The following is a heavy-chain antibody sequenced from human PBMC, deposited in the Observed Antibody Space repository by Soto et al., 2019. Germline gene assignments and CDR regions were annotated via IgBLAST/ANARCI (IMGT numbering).Heavy chain of an antibody. CDR1: GGPISSYY. V-gene: IGHV4-4*07. D-gene: IGHD3-22*01. Sequence: LSVTSTFSGGPISSYYCSWILQPAGKGLEWIGRIYTSGSTNYNPSLKSRVTMSVDTSKNPFSLKLSSVTAADTAVYYCARDSGHYYDSSGLFDYWGQGNLVTVSS. CDR2: IYTSGST. CDR3: ARDSGHYYDSSGLFDY. J-gene: IGHJ4*02.